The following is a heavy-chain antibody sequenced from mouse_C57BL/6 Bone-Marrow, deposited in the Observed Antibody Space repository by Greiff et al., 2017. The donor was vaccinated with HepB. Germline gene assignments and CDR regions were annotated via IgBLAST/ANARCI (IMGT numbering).Heavy chain of an antibody. D-gene: IGHD4-1*01. V-gene: IGHV1-55*01. J-gene: IGHJ2*01. CDR3: ARSLTGTDYFDY. Sequence: QVQLKQPGAELVKPGASVKMSCKASGYTFTSYWITWVKQRPGQGLEWIGDIYPGSGSTNYNEKFKSKATLTVDTSSRTAYMQLSSLTSEDSAVYYCARSLTGTDYFDYWGQGTTLTVSS. CDR1: GYTFTSYW. CDR2: IYPGSGST.